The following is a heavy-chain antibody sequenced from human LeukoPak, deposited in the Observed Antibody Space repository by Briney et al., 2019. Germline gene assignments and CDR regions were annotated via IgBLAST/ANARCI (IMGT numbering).Heavy chain of an antibody. CDR2: ISTTGNTI. V-gene: IGHV3-48*01. D-gene: IGHD3-10*01. J-gene: IGHJ4*02. CDR1: GFTFSSYN. CDR3: ARDVFTYYYGSGSYFDY. Sequence: GGSLRLSCAASGFTFSSYNMNWVRQAPGKGLEWVPYISTTGNTIYYADSVKGRFTISRDNAKNSLYLQMNSLRAEDTAVYYCARDVFTYYYGSGSYFDYWGQGTLVTVSS.